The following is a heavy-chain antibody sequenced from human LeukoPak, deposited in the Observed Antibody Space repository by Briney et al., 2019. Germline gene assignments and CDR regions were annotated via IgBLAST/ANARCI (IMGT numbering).Heavy chain of an antibody. CDR1: GFTFTTYW. CDR2: IKEDGSEK. Sequence: QSGGSLRLSCVTSGFTFTTYWMSWVRQAPGKGLEWVATIKEDGSEKYYVDSVKGRFSISRDNAKSSLYLQINSLRAEDTAVYYCAREGAYGSGNYYNILGETPHYYFDYWGQGILVTVSS. V-gene: IGHV3-7*01. CDR3: AREGAYGSGNYYNILGETPHYYFDY. D-gene: IGHD3-10*01. J-gene: IGHJ4*02.